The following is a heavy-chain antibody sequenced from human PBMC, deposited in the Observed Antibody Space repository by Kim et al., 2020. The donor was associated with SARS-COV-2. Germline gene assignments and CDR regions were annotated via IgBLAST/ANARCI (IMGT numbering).Heavy chain of an antibody. CDR1: GFIFSDYY. CDR3: ARVDGLRGLDYFGMDV. V-gene: IGHV3-11*06. D-gene: IGHD3-16*01. J-gene: IGHJ6*02. CDR2: ISSSGSYT. Sequence: GGSLRLSCAASGFIFSDYYMTWIRQVPGKGLEWVSYISSSGSYTNFADSVKGRFTISRDNVENSLFLQMNSLTAEDTAVYYCARVDGLRGLDYFGMDVWGQGTSVIVSS.